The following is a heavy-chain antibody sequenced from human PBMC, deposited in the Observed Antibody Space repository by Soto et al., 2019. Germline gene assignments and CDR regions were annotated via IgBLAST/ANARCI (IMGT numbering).Heavy chain of an antibody. V-gene: IGHV4-31*03. D-gene: IGHD2-15*01. CDR1: GGSISSGGYY. CDR2: IYYSGST. Sequence: SETLSLTCTVSGGSISSGGYYWSWIRQHPGKGLEWIGYIYYSGSTYYNPSLKSRVTISVDTSKNQFSLKLSSVTAADTAVYYCARDRVVAATLKTHYGMDVWGQGTTVTVSS. J-gene: IGHJ6*02. CDR3: ARDRVVAATLKTHYGMDV.